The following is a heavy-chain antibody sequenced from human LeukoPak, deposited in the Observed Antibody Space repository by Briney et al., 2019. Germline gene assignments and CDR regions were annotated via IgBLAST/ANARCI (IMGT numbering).Heavy chain of an antibody. CDR3: ARVKAGATISDFYYYYMDV. J-gene: IGHJ6*03. CDR2: ITSSGGNI. D-gene: IGHD1-26*01. CDR1: GFTFSDYT. V-gene: IGHV3-64*01. Sequence: GGSLRLSCAASGFTFSDYTMRWVRQAPGKRLEFVSAITSSGGNIHYANSVKGRFTISRDNSKNSLYLQMGGLRTEDMAVYYCARVKAGATISDFYYYYMDVWGKGTTVTVSS.